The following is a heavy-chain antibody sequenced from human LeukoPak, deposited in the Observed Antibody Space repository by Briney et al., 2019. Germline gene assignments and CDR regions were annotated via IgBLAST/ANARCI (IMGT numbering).Heavy chain of an antibody. J-gene: IGHJ4*02. Sequence: PGGSLRLSCAASGFTFSSYWMSWVRQAPGKGLEWVASIKQDGSEKYYVDSVKGRFTISRDNAKNSLYLQMNSLRAEDTAVYYCARDLGYPHYGDYGAVFDYWGQGTLVTVSS. CDR1: GFTFSSYW. CDR3: ARDLGYPHYGDYGAVFDY. D-gene: IGHD4-17*01. CDR2: IKQDGSEK. V-gene: IGHV3-7*01.